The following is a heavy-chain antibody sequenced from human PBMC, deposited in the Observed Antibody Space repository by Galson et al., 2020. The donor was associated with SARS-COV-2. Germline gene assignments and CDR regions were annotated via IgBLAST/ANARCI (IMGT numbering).Heavy chain of an antibody. J-gene: IGHJ4*02. CDR1: GFSFSNYE. CDR3: ARLDAYGPGY. D-gene: IGHD2-21*01. Sequence: TGGSLRLSCAASGFSFSNYEMNWVRQAPGKGLEWISYISSSGRTIHYADSVKGRFTIYRDNAKSSLSLQMNSLRAEDTAVYYCARLDAYGPGYWGQGTLVTVSS. CDR2: ISSSGRTI. V-gene: IGHV3-48*03.